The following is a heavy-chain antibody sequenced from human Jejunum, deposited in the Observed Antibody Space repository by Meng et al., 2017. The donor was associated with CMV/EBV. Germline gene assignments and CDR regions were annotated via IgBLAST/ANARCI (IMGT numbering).Heavy chain of an antibody. Sequence: VTRSSGAWNWIRQSPSRGIEWLGRTYYRSKWYTDYAVSVKSRITINADTSKNQFFLQLDSVTPEDTAVYFCARGPGYSYHDYLDYWGQGTLVTVSS. CDR2: TYYRSKWYT. V-gene: IGHV6-1*01. D-gene: IGHD5-18*01. CDR3: ARGPGYSYHDYLDY. CDR1: VTRSSGA. J-gene: IGHJ4*02.